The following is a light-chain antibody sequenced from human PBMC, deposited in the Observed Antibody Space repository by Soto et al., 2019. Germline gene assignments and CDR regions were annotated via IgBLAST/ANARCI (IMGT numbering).Light chain of an antibody. V-gene: IGKV3-15*01. CDR3: QQSNNWPYT. CDR2: GAS. CDR1: QSVSHN. J-gene: IGKJ2*01. Sequence: EIVMTQSPATLSVSPGERATLSCRASQSVSHNLAWYQQKPGQAPRLLFYGASFRATGVPARFSGSGSGTDFTLTISSLQSEDLAIYYCQQSNNWPYTFGQGTKLEIK.